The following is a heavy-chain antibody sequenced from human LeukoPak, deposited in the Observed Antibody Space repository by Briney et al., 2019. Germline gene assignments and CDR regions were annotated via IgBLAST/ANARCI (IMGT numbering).Heavy chain of an antibody. V-gene: IGHV3-48*01. CDR3: ARDSYSNFDY. CDR2: ISSSSSTI. CDR1: GFTFSSYS. J-gene: IGHJ4*02. Sequence: PGGSLRLSCAASGFTFSSYSMNWVRQAPGKGLEWVSYISSSSSTIYYADSVKGRFTISRDNAKNSLYLQMNSLRAEDTAVYYCARDSYSNFDYWGQGTLVTVSS. D-gene: IGHD4-11*01.